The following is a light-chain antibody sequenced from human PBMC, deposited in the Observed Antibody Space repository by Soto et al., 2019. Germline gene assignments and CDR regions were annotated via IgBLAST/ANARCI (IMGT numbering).Light chain of an antibody. V-gene: IGKV3-20*01. CDR2: GAS. J-gene: IGKJ2*01. CDR1: QSISSSY. Sequence: EIVLTQSPGTLSLSPGERATLSCRASQSISSSYLAWYQKKPGQAPRLLIYGASSRATGIPDRFSGSGSGTAFTLSISRLEPEDFAVYYCQLYGSSPPYTFGQGTQLEIK. CDR3: QLYGSSPPYT.